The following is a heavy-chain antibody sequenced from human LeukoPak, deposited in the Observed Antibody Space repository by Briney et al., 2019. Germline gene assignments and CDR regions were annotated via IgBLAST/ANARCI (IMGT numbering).Heavy chain of an antibody. Sequence: SETLSLTCAVYGGSFSGNYWTWIRQLPGKGLEWIGEIDHNGNTNYNPSLQSRFTLSVDTSKNQFSLKMRSVTAADTGIYYCARARKTEAIDSWGQETLVTVSS. CDR1: GGSFSGNY. V-gene: IGHV4-34*01. D-gene: IGHD1-14*01. CDR3: ARARKTEAIDS. J-gene: IGHJ4*02. CDR2: IDHNGNT.